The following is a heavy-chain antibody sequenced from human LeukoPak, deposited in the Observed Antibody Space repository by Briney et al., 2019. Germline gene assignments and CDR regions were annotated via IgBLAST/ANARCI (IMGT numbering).Heavy chain of an antibody. D-gene: IGHD5-24*01. V-gene: IGHV4-34*01. CDR2: INHSGST. CDR1: GGSFSVYY. J-gene: IGHJ4*02. Sequence: SETLSLTCAVYGGSFSVYYWTWIRKPPGKGLEWIGEINHSGSTNYNPSLKSRVTISVDTSKNQFSLKLSSVTAADTAVYYCARGSLDGYNFDYWGQGTLVTVSS. CDR3: ARGSLDGYNFDY.